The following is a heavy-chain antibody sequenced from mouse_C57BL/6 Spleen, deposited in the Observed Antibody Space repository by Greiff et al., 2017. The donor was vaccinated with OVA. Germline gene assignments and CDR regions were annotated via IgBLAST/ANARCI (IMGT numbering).Heavy chain of an antibody. CDR1: GFTFSSYA. D-gene: IGHD2-3*01. V-gene: IGHV5-4*03. CDR2: ISDGGSYT. Sequence: EVKVVESGGGLVKPGGSLKLSCAASGFTFSSYAMSWVRQTPEKRLEWVATISDGGSYTYYPDNVKGRFTISRDNAKNDLYLQMSHLKSEDTAMYYCATEDGYSWGQGTTLTVSS. CDR3: ATEDGYS. J-gene: IGHJ2*01.